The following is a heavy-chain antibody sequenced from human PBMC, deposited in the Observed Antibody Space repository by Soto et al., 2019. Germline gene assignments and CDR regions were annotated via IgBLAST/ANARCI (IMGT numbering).Heavy chain of an antibody. CDR1: GGTFSSYA. J-gene: IGHJ4*02. CDR3: ARQHPLNMHAWYI. D-gene: IGHD1-1*01. CDR2: IIPIFGTA. V-gene: IGHV1-69*13. Sequence: SVKVSCKASGGTFSSYAISWVRQAPGQGLEWMGGIIPIFGTANYAQKFQGRVTITADESTSTAYMELSSLRSEDTAMYYCARQHPLNMHAWYIWGQGTLVTVSS.